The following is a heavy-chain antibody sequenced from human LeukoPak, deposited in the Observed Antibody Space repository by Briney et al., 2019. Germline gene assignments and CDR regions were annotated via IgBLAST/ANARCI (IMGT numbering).Heavy chain of an antibody. J-gene: IGHJ4*02. V-gene: IGHV3-33*01. Sequence: GGSLRLSCAASGFTFSSYGMHWVRQAPGKGLEWVELIWFDGSNRHYADSVKGRFTISRDNSKNTLYLQMNSLRVEDTAVYYCARDGLSSSPFEYWGQGTLVTVSS. CDR2: IWFDGSNR. CDR3: ARDGLSSSPFEY. CDR1: GFTFSSYG. D-gene: IGHD6-6*01.